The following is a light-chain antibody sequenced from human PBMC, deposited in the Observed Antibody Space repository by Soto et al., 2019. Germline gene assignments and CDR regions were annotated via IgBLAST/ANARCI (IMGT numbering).Light chain of an antibody. V-gene: IGKV3-20*01. CDR2: GAS. CDR1: ESVSSNY. Sequence: EIVLTQSPRTLSLSRGERATLSCRATESVSSNYLAWYQQKPGQAPRVVIYGASIRATGIPDRFSGSVSETDGTLTISRLETEDVAVYYCQQYGNSPITFGQGTRLEIK. J-gene: IGKJ5*01. CDR3: QQYGNSPIT.